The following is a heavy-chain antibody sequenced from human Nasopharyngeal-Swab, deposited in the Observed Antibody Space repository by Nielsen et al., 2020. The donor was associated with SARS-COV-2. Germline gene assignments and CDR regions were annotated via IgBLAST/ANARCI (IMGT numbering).Heavy chain of an antibody. CDR3: AKAPYLRGLDV. D-gene: IGHD2-21*01. V-gene: IGHV3-23*01. J-gene: IGHJ6*02. CDR1: GFTFSSYA. CDR2: ISGSGDTT. Sequence: GGSLRLSCAASGFTFSSYAMSWVRQAPGKGLEWVSIISGSGDTTYYADSVKDRFTISRDNFKNTLYLQTNSLRVEDTAVYYCAKAPYLRGLDVWGQGTTVTVSS.